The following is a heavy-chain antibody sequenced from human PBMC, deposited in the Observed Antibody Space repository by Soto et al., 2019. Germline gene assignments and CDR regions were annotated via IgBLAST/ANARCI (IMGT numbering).Heavy chain of an antibody. CDR2: IWYDGSNK. CDR3: ARDFSHYYYYYGMDV. D-gene: IGHD3-3*01. J-gene: IGHJ6*02. CDR1: GFTFSSYG. V-gene: IGHV3-33*01. Sequence: AGGSLRLSCAASGFTFSSYGMHWVRQAPGKGLEWVAVIWYDGSNKYYADSVKGRFTISRDNSKNTLYLQMNSLRAEDTAVYYCARDFSHYYYYYGMDVWGQGTTVTVSS.